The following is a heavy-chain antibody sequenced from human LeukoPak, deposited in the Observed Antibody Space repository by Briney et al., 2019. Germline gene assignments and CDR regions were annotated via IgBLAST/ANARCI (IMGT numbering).Heavy chain of an antibody. CDR3: ARESSAGNDAFDI. CDR1: GGSISSSFYY. V-gene: IGHV4-39*02. J-gene: IGHJ3*02. Sequence: TPSETLSLTCTVSGGSISSSFYYWGWIRQPPGKGLEWIGGIYHSGSTYYNPSLKSRVTISVDTSRNQFSLNLSSVTAADTAVYYCARESSAGNDAFDIWGQGTMVTVSS. D-gene: IGHD4-23*01. CDR2: IYHSGST.